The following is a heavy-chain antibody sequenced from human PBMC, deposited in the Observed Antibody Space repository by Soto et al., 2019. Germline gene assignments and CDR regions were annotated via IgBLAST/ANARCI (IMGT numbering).Heavy chain of an antibody. D-gene: IGHD6-19*01. CDR2: INAGNGNT. Sequence: QVHLVQSGADVKKPGASVKVSCKASGYTFTSYAIHWVRQAPGQRLEWMGWINAGNGNTKYSQKFQGRVTITRDTSANTAYMEMSSLRSEDTAVFYCARDVSSHSSGWYYSDYWGLGTLVTVSS. V-gene: IGHV1-3*01. J-gene: IGHJ4*02. CDR1: GYTFTSYA. CDR3: ARDVSSHSSGWYYSDY.